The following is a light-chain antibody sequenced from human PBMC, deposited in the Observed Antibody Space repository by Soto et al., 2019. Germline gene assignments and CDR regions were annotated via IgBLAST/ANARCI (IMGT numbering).Light chain of an antibody. V-gene: IGKV3-20*01. CDR2: DAS. CDR3: QVYGSSSKT. J-gene: IGKJ1*01. CDR1: ESISSY. Sequence: EIVLTQSPATLSLSPGQRVTLSCRASESISSYLAWYQQKPGQAPRLFIYDASSRATGIPARFSGSGSGTYFTLTISRLEPEDFAVYFCQVYGSSSKTFGQGTKVDIK.